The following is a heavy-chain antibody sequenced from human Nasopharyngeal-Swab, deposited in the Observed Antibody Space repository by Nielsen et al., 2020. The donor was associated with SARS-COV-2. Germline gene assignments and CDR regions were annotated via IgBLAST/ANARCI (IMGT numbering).Heavy chain of an antibody. CDR3: TRYCSTTSCPGGFDY. CDR2: IKQGGTQQ. J-gene: IGHJ4*02. D-gene: IGHD2-2*01. V-gene: IGHV3-7*01. Sequence: WIRQPPGKGLEWVAHIKQGGTQQYYVDSVKGRFTISRDNAKNSLYLQMNSLRADDTAVYYCTRYCSTTSCPGGFDYWGQGTLVTVSS.